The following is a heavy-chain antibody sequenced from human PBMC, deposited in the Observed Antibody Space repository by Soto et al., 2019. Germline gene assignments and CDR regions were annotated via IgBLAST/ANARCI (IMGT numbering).Heavy chain of an antibody. V-gene: IGHV4-31*03. Sequence: PSETLSLTCTVSGGSISSGGYYWSWIRQNPGKGLEWIGYIYYSGSTYYNPSLKSRVTISVDTSKNQFSLKLSSVTAADTAVYYCARDRVVVVPAVTNPPDYYYYYMDVWGKGTTVTVSS. D-gene: IGHD2-2*01. CDR3: ARDRVVVVPAVTNPPDYYYYYMDV. CDR1: GGSISSGGYY. CDR2: IYYSGST. J-gene: IGHJ6*03.